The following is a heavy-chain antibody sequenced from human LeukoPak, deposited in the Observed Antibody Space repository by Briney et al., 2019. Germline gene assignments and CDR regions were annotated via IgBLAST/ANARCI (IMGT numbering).Heavy chain of an antibody. Sequence: SVKVSRKPSLYTLTGYYMQWVRQAPGQGLEWMGWIYLNSGGTNYAQKLQGSVTMSRDASISTAYMELSRLRSDDTAVYFCARTIFGNWFDPGGEGTLVTVPS. D-gene: IGHD3-3*01. CDR2: IYLNSGGT. CDR3: ARTIFGNWFDP. J-gene: IGHJ5*02. CDR1: LYTLTGYY. V-gene: IGHV1-2*02.